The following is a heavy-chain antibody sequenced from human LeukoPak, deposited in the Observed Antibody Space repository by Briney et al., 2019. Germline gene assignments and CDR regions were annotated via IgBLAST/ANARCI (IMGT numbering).Heavy chain of an antibody. Sequence: PSETLSLTCAVSGGSISSSNWWSWVRQPPGKGLEWIGEIYHNGSTNYNPSLKSRVTISVDKSKNQFSLKLSSVTAADTAVYYCARVFGQLHGGFDYWGQGTLVTVSS. D-gene: IGHD1-7*01. CDR1: GGSISSSNW. J-gene: IGHJ4*02. CDR2: IYHNGST. CDR3: ARVFGQLHGGFDY. V-gene: IGHV4-4*02.